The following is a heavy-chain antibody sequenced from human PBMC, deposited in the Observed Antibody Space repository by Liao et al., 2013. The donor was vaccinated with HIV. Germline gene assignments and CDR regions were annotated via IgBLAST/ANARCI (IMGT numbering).Heavy chain of an antibody. Sequence: QVQLHQWGTGLLKPSETLSLTCAVYGTPFNKYFWTWIRQPPGKGLEWIGEISHSGNPKYNPSLKSRVSMSVDTSKDQFSLKLTSVTAADTAVYYCARGGARFRAYKYWGQGTLVTVSS. CDR3: ARGGARFRAYKY. CDR1: GTPFNKYF. V-gene: IGHV4-34*01. J-gene: IGHJ4*02. D-gene: IGHD3-10*01. CDR2: ISHSGNP.